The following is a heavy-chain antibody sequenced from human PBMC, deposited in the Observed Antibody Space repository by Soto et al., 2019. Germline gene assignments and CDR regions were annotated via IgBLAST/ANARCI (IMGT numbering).Heavy chain of an antibody. CDR1: GGSISSGGYY. V-gene: IGHV4-31*03. J-gene: IGHJ4*02. CDR2: IAYSGTA. D-gene: IGHD1-1*01. Sequence: QVQLQESGPGLGKPSQTLSLTCTVSGGSISSGGYYWSWIRQRPGKGLEWIGYIAYSGTAYYNPSLKSRVTISGDTSNHHFSLNLSSVTAADTAVYYCARGTKVASFDNWGQGTLVTVSS. CDR3: ARGTKVASFDN.